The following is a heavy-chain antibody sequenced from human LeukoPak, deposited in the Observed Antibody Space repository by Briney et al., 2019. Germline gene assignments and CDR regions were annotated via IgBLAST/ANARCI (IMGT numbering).Heavy chain of an antibody. D-gene: IGHD6-13*01. J-gene: IGHJ4*02. V-gene: IGHV4-59*01. CDR2: IYYSGST. Sequence: SETLSLTCTVSGGSISSYYWSWIRQPPGKGLEWIEYIYYSGSTNYNPSLKSRVTISVDTSKNQFSLKLSSVTAADTAVYYCARGVGYSSSYDYWGQGTLVTVSS. CDR1: GGSISSYY. CDR3: ARGVGYSSSYDY.